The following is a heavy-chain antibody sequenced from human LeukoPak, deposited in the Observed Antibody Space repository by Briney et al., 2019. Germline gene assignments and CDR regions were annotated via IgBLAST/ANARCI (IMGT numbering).Heavy chain of an antibody. D-gene: IGHD4-17*01. V-gene: IGHV1-3*01. CDR2: INAGNGKT. CDR1: GYTFTSYA. Sequence: ASVKVSCKASGYTFTSYAMHWVRQAPGQRLEWMGWINAGNGKTQYSQKFQGRVTFTRDTSASTAYMELSSLRSEDTAVYYCASVDYGDYWGQGTLVTVSS. J-gene: IGHJ4*02. CDR3: ASVDYGDY.